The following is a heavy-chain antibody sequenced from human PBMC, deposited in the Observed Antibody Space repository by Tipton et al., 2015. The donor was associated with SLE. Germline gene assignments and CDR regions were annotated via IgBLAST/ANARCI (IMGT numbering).Heavy chain of an antibody. CDR3: AKDSHVGLATTSYIDY. CDR2: ISWNSATI. D-gene: IGHD3/OR15-3a*01. Sequence: SLRLSCSASGFTFDDYAMHWVRQVPGKGLEWVAGISWNSATIAYADSVKGRFTISRDHVRNSLDLQMNSLRAEDTALYYCAKDSHVGLATTSYIDYWGQGALVTDSS. CDR1: GFTFDDYA. J-gene: IGHJ4*02. V-gene: IGHV3-9*01.